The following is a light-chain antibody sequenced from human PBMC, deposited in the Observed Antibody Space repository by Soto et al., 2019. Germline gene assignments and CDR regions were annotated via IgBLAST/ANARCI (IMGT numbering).Light chain of an antibody. CDR3: LQHNSYPHT. CDR2: AAS. J-gene: IGKJ4*01. CDR1: QSIGKH. Sequence: DIQMTQSPSVLSASVGDRVTITCRASQSIGKHLNCYQQKPGKAPKRLIYAASSLQSGVPSRFSGSGYGTEFTLTISSLQPEDFATYYCLQHNSYPHTFGGGTKVDIK. V-gene: IGKV1-17*01.